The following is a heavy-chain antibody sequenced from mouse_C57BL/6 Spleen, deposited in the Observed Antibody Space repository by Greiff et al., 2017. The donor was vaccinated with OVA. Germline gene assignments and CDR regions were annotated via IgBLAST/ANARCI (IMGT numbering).Heavy chain of an antibody. Sequence: QVQLQQPGAELVMPGASVKLSCKASGYTFTSYWMHWVKQRPGQGLEWIGEIDPSDSYTNYNQKFKGKSTLTVDKSSSTAYMQLSSLTSEDSAVYYCARTAGYSRYAMDYWGQGTSVTVSS. J-gene: IGHJ4*01. CDR2: IDPSDSYT. CDR1: GYTFTSYW. V-gene: IGHV1-69*01. D-gene: IGHD2-3*01. CDR3: ARTAGYSRYAMDY.